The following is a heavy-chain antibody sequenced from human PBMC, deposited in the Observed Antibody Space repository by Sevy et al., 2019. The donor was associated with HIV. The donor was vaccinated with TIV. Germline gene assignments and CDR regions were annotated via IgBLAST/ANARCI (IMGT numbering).Heavy chain of an antibody. CDR1: GGSISSYY. Sequence: SETLSLTCTVSGGSISSYYWSWIRQPPGKGLEWIGYIYYSGSTNYNPSLKSRVTISVDTSKNQFSLKLSSVTAADTAVYYSARGGDYDILTGYPTFYGMDVWGQGTTVTVSS. CDR2: IYYSGST. D-gene: IGHD3-9*01. CDR3: ARGGDYDILTGYPTFYGMDV. V-gene: IGHV4-59*13. J-gene: IGHJ6*02.